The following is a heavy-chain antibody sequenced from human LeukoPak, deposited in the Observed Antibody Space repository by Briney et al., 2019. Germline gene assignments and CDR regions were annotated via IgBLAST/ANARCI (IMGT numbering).Heavy chain of an antibody. D-gene: IGHD3-10*01. CDR1: GYTFTSYY. CDR3: AREDWGVRGVITHNWFDP. CDR2: ISVYNGNT. Sequence: GASVKVSCKASGYTFTSYYMHWVRQAPGQGLEWMGWISVYNGNTNYAQTLQGRVTMTTDTSTSTAYMEVRSLRSDDTAVYYCAREDWGVRGVITHNWFDPWGQGTLVTVSS. V-gene: IGHV1-18*04. J-gene: IGHJ5*02.